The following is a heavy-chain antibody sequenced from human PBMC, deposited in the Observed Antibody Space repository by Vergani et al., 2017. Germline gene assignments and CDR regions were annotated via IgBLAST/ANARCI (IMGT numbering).Heavy chain of an antibody. CDR2: IIPILGIA. D-gene: IGHD2-2*01. Sequence: QVQLVQSGAEVKKPGSSVKVSCKASGGTLSSYTISWVRQAPGQGLEWMGRIIPILGIANYAQKFQGRVTITADKSTSTAYMELSSLRSEDTAVYYCARVGQLSYWYFDLWGRGTLVTVSS. CDR1: GGTLSSYT. J-gene: IGHJ2*01. CDR3: ARVGQLSYWYFDL. V-gene: IGHV1-69*09.